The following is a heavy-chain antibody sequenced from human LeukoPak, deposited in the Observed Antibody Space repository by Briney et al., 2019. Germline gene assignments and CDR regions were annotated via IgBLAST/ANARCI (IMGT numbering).Heavy chain of an antibody. V-gene: IGHV1-18*01. CDR3: ARVLAYCSSTSCHDY. J-gene: IGHJ4*02. D-gene: IGHD2-2*01. CDR2: ISAYNGNT. Sequence: GSVKVSCKPSDYTFSNYGVSWVRQAPGHGLEGMGWISAYNGNTDYAQKLQGRVTMTTDTSTSTAYMELTSLRSDDTAVYYCARVLAYCSSTSCHDYWGQGTLVTVSS. CDR1: DYTFSNYG.